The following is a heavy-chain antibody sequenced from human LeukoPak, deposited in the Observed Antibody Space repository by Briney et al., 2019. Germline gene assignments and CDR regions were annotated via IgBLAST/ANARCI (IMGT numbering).Heavy chain of an antibody. Sequence: SETLSLTCTVSGGSISSYYWSWIRQPPGKGLEWIGYIYYSGSTNYNPSLKSRVTISVDTSKNQFSLKLSSVTAADTAVYYCARESNRVRAPGAFDIWGQGTMVTVSS. D-gene: IGHD3-10*01. J-gene: IGHJ3*02. CDR2: IYYSGST. CDR3: ARESNRVRAPGAFDI. V-gene: IGHV4-59*01. CDR1: GGSISSYY.